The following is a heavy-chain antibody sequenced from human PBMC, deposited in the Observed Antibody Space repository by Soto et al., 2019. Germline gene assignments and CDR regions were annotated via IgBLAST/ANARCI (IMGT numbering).Heavy chain of an antibody. V-gene: IGHV3-21*01. CDR2: ISSSSSYI. CDR3: ARNSGTSCYPLCSYGMDV. CDR1: GFTFSSYS. D-gene: IGHD2-2*01. J-gene: IGHJ6*02. Sequence: GGCLRLSCAASGFTFSSYSMNWVRQAPGKGLEWVSSISSSSSYIYYADSVKGRFTISRDNAKNSLYLQMNSLRAEDTAVYYCARNSGTSCYPLCSYGMDVWGQGTTVTLPS.